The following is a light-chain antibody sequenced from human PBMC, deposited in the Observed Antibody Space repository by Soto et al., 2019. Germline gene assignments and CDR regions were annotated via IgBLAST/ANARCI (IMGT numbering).Light chain of an antibody. CDR1: SSDGGGYNY. Sequence: QSVLTQPASVSVSPGQSITISCTGTSSDGGGYNYVSWYQQHPGKAPKLMIYDVSNRPSGVSNRFSGSKSGNTASLTISGLQAEDEADYYCSSYTSSSTLYVVFGGGTKLTVL. J-gene: IGLJ2*01. CDR2: DVS. V-gene: IGLV2-14*01. CDR3: SSYTSSSTLYVV.